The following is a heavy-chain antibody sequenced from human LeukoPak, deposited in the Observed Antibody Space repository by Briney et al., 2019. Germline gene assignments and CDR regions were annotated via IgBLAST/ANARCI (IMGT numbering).Heavy chain of an antibody. D-gene: IGHD3-22*01. CDR2: IIPIFGTA. Sequence: GASVKVSCKASGYTFTGYYIHWVRQAPGQGLEWMGGIIPIFGTANYAQKFQGRVTITADESTSTAYMELSSLRSEDTAVYYCARGATESSGYHPNWFDPWGQGTLVTVSS. V-gene: IGHV1-69*13. CDR1: GYTFTGYY. J-gene: IGHJ5*02. CDR3: ARGATESSGYHPNWFDP.